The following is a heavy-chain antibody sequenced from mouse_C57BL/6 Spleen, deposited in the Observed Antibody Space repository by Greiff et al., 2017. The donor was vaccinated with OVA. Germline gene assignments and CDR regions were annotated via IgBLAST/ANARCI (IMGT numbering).Heavy chain of an antibody. CDR3: ARGTGPYAMDY. D-gene: IGHD4-1*01. CDR2: INPGSGGT. CDR1: GYAFTNYL. J-gene: IGHJ4*01. V-gene: IGHV1-54*01. Sequence: ESGAELVRPGTSVKVSCKASGYAFTNYLIEWVKQRPGQGLEWIGVINPGSGGTNYNEKFKGKATLTADKSSSTAYMQLSSLTSEDSAVYFCARGTGPYAMDYWGQVTSVTVSS.